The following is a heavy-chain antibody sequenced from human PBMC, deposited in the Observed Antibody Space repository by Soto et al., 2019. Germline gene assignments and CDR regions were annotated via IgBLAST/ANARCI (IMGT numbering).Heavy chain of an antibody. V-gene: IGHV1-18*04. D-gene: IGHD3-3*01. CDR2: IRAYNGNT. J-gene: IGHJ6*02. CDR3: ARAKARSPPQRPYDFWSGYSSMDYYGMDV. Sequence: VHVSCRASGYSIDSYARIFIQHHPWAELEWLGWIRAYNGNTNYAQKLQGRVTMTTDTSTSTAYMELRSLRSDDTAVYYCARAKARSPPQRPYDFWSGYSSMDYYGMDVWGQGTTGT. CDR1: GYSIDSYA.